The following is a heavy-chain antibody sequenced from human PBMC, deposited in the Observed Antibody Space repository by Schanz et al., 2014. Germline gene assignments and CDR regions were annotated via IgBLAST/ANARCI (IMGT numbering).Heavy chain of an antibody. CDR2: VSWNSATV. D-gene: IGHD6-19*01. J-gene: IGHJ4*02. Sequence: EVQLVGSGGGLVQPGRSMRLSCIASGFTFDYHAMHWVRQAPGKGLEWVSSVSWNSATVGYADSVKGRFTISRDNAKKSLYLQMNSLRAEDTALDYCAKVSSPNSTGLFPPFDRRGQGPLVTVSS. V-gene: IGHV3-9*01. CDR1: GFTFDYHA. CDR3: AKVSSPNSTGLFPPFDR.